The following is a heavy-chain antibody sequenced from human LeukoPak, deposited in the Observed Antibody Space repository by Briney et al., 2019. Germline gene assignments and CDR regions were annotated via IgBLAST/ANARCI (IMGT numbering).Heavy chain of an antibody. CDR3: ARQPESGLVDY. CDR1: GGSISSSSYY. D-gene: IGHD3-10*01. J-gene: IGHJ4*02. V-gene: IGHV4-39*01. Sequence: PSETLSLTCTVSGGSISSSSYYWGWIRQPPGKGLEWIGSIYYSGSTYYNPSLKSRVTISVDTSKNQFSLKLSSVTAADMAAYYCARQPESGLVDYWGQGTLVTVSS. CDR2: IYYSGST.